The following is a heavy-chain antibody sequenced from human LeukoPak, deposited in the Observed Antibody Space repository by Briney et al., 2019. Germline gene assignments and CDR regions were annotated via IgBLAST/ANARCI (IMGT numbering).Heavy chain of an antibody. V-gene: IGHV1-2*02. J-gene: IGHJ4*02. Sequence: ASVEVSCKASGYTFTGYYMHWVRRAPGQGLEWMGWINPNSGGTNYAQKFQGRVTMTRDTSISTAYMELSRLRSDDTAVCYCARDAAMVRGVISAVDYWGQGTLVTVSS. CDR1: GYTFTGYY. CDR2: INPNSGGT. CDR3: ARDAAMVRGVISAVDY. D-gene: IGHD3-10*01.